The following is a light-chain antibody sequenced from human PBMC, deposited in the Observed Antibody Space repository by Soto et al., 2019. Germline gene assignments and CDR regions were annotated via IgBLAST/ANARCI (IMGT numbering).Light chain of an antibody. CDR1: QSVSRNY. J-gene: IGKJ1*01. CDR2: AAS. Sequence: EIVLTQSPGTLSLSPGERATLSCRASQSVSRNYLAWYQQKPGQAPRLLIFAASNRATDIPDRFSGSGSGTDFTLTISRLEPEDFAVYCCHQYGNSPGTFGQGTKVDIK. CDR3: HQYGNSPGT. V-gene: IGKV3-20*01.